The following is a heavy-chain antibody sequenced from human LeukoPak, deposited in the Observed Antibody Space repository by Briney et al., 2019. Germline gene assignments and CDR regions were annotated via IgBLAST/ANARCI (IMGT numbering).Heavy chain of an antibody. Sequence: PSETLSLTCTVSGGSISSSSYHWGWIRQSPGKGLEWIGSIYYTGSAYYNPSLKSRVTISVDTSKNHFSLKLNSVAAADTAVYYCARVPYYDSSGYYLGAFDIWGQGTMVTVSS. CDR2: IYYTGSA. CDR3: ARVPYYDSSGYYLGAFDI. J-gene: IGHJ3*02. CDR1: GGSISSSSYH. D-gene: IGHD3-22*01. V-gene: IGHV4-39*07.